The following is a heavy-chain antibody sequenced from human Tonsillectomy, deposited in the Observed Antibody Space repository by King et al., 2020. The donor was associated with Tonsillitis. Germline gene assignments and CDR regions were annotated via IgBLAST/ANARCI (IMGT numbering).Heavy chain of an antibody. CDR3: ARDSHDFWSGYFNYYYGMDV. CDR1: GFTFSSYG. D-gene: IGHD3-3*01. CDR2: IWYDGSNK. Sequence: VQLVESGGGVVQPGRSLRLSCAASGFTFSSYGMHWVRQAPGKGLEWVAVIWYDGSNKYYADSVKGRFTISRDNSKNTLYRLMNSLGAEDTAVYYCARDSHDFWSGYFNYYYGMDVWGQGTTVTVSS. V-gene: IGHV3-33*01. J-gene: IGHJ6*02.